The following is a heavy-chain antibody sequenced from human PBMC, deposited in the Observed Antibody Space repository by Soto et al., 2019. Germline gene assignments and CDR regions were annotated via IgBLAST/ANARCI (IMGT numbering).Heavy chain of an antibody. CDR3: ARTLYSYGPRFDY. J-gene: IGHJ4*02. CDR2: IYYSGSI. V-gene: IGHV4-59*01. Sequence: TSETLSLTCTVSGGSISSYYWSWIRQPPGKGLEWIGYIYYSGSINYNPSLKSRVTISVDTSKNQFSLKLSSVTAADTAVYYCARTLYSYGPRFDYWGQGTLVTVSS. D-gene: IGHD5-18*01. CDR1: GGSISSYY.